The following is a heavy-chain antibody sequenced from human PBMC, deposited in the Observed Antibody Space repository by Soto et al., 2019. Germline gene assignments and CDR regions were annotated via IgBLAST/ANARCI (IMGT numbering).Heavy chain of an antibody. D-gene: IGHD3-10*01. Sequence: ASVKVSCKASGNTFTSYDINCVRQAIGHGLEWMGWINPNSGNIGYAQKFQGRVTMTRDTAIRTAYMEVSRLRSDDTAVYYCARGRASGSYYLLDYWGQGTLVTVSS. V-gene: IGHV1-8*01. CDR3: ARGRASGSYYLLDY. CDR1: GNTFTSYD. J-gene: IGHJ4*02. CDR2: INPNSGNI.